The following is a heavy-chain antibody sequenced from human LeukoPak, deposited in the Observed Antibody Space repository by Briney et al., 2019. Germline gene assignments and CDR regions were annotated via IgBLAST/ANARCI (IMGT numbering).Heavy chain of an antibody. V-gene: IGHV3-23*01. Sequence: PGGSLRLSCAASGLSFSSFAMRWVRQGPARGLEWVSSIRGNGDTFYADSVKGRFTLSSDSSTNTVYFQLNNLRVEDTAIYYCARASWVSSTDAVRWGQGTLVTVSS. J-gene: IGHJ4*02. CDR1: GLSFSSFA. CDR3: ARASWVSSTDAVR. D-gene: IGHD3-16*01. CDR2: IRGNGDT.